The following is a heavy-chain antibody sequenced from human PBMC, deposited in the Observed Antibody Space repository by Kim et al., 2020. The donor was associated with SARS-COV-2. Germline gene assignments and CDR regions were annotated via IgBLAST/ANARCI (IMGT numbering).Heavy chain of an antibody. CDR2: SSSTI. Sequence: SSSTIYYAGSVKGRFTISRDNAKNSLYLQMNRLRDEDTAVYYCARTELDYWGQGTLVTVSS. CDR3: ARTELDY. J-gene: IGHJ4*02. V-gene: IGHV3-48*02.